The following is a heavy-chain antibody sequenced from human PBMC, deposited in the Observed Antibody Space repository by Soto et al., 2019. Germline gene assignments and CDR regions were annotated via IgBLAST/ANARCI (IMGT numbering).Heavy chain of an antibody. CDR1: GGTFSSYA. V-gene: IGHV1-69*06. D-gene: IGHD6-13*01. CDR2: IIPIFGTA. CDR3: ASPTQAYSSSRKYYYYYYGMDV. Sequence: SVKVSCKASGGTFSSYAISWVRQAPGQGLEWMGGIIPIFGTANYAQKFQGRVTITADKSTSTAYMELSSLRSEDTAVYYCASPTQAYSSSRKYYYYYYGMDVWGQGTTVTVSS. J-gene: IGHJ6*02.